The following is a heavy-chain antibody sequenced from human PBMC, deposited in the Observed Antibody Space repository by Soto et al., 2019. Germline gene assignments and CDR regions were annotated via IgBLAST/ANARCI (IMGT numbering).Heavy chain of an antibody. CDR3: AKDKGGRYCSRTSCLYSFDY. J-gene: IGHJ4*02. D-gene: IGHD2-2*01. Sequence: EVQLLESGGGLVQPGGSLRLSCTASGFTFSTYAMSWVRQAPGKGLEWVSTISDSCSTYYADSVKGRFTISRDNSKNTLCLEMNSLRAEDTAVYYCAKDKGGRYCSRTSCLYSFDYWGQGTLVTVSS. V-gene: IGHV3-23*01. CDR2: ISDSCST. CDR1: GFTFSTYA.